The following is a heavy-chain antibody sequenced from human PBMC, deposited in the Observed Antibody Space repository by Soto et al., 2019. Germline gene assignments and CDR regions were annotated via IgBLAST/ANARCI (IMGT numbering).Heavy chain of an antibody. V-gene: IGHV4-59*01. D-gene: IGHD6-13*01. CDR3: ARGRGIAAPGDYYGMDV. CDR1: GGSISSYY. J-gene: IGHJ6*02. Sequence: SETLSLTCTVSGGSISSYYWSWIRQPPGKGLEWIGYIYYSGSTNYNPSLKSRVTISVDTSKNQFSLKLSSVTAADTAVYYCARGRGIAAPGDYYGMDVWGQGTTVTVS. CDR2: IYYSGST.